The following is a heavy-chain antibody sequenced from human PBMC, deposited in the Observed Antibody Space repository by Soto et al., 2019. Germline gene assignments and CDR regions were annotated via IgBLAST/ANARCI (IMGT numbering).Heavy chain of an antibody. CDR3: AKDKRDGYNYRCFDY. Sequence: ASVKVSCKASGGTFSSYAISWVRQAPGQGLEWMGGIIPIFGTANYAQKFQGRVTITADESTSTAYMELSSLRAEDTAVYYCAKDKRDGYNYRCFDYWGQGTLVTVSS. V-gene: IGHV1-69*13. J-gene: IGHJ4*02. CDR2: IIPIFGTA. D-gene: IGHD5-12*01. CDR1: GGTFSSYA.